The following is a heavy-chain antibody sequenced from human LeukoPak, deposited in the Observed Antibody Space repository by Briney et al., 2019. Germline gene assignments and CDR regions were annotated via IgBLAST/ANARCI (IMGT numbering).Heavy chain of an antibody. V-gene: IGHV4-59*08. CDR1: GGSISSYY. J-gene: IGHJ4*02. Sequence: SETLSLTCTVSGGSISSYYWSWIRQPPGKVLEWIGYIYYSGNTNYNPSLKSRVTISVDSSKNQFSLKLSSVTAADTAVYYCARHWGQYSSGRQHFDYWGQGTLVTVSS. D-gene: IGHD6-19*01. CDR3: ARHWGQYSSGRQHFDY. CDR2: IYYSGNT.